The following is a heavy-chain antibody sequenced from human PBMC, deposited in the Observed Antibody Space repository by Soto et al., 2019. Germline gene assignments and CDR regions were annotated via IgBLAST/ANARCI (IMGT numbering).Heavy chain of an antibody. CDR2: IIPISRTA. J-gene: IGHJ6*02. CDR3: AKSQGSSTSLEIYYYYYYGMDV. D-gene: IGHD2-2*01. Sequence: SVKVSCKASRVTFSSYAIRSVRQAPGQGLEWLGGIIPISRTANYAQKVQSRDTITEDESTSTGYMELSSLRSEDTAVYYCAKSQGSSTSLEIYYYYYYGMDVWGQETTVNVSS. V-gene: IGHV1-69*13. CDR1: RVTFSSYA.